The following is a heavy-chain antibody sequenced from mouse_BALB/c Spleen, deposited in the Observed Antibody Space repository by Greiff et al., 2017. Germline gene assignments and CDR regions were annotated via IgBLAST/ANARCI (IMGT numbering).Heavy chain of an antibody. D-gene: IGHD2-4*01. CDR3: ARDGGDDYPFAY. Sequence: VQVVESGPGLVAPSQSLSITCTVSGFSLTSYGVHWVRQPPGKGLEWLGVIWAGGSTNYNSALMSRLSISKDNSKSQVFLKMNSLQTDDTAMYYCARDGGDDYPFAYWGQGTLVTVSA. J-gene: IGHJ3*01. CDR1: GFSLTSYG. V-gene: IGHV2-9*02. CDR2: IWAGGST.